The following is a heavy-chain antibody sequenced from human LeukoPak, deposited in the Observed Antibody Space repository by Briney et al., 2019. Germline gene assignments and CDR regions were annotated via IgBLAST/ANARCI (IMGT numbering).Heavy chain of an antibody. Sequence: GGSLRLSCTASGFSFSTSWMSWVRQTPGKGLEWVANIKKDGSEGYYVDSVKTRFTISRDNAKNSLYLQLNSVIVEDTAVYYCTRLSTSVAGGDHWGQGTLVTVSS. D-gene: IGHD6-19*01. V-gene: IGHV3-7*01. CDR2: IKKDGSEG. CDR3: TRLSTSVAGGDH. J-gene: IGHJ4*02. CDR1: GFSFSTSW.